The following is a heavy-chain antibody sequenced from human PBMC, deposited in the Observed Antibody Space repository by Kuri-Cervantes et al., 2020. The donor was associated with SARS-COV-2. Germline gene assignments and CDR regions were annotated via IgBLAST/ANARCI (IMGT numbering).Heavy chain of an antibody. CDR1: GYTFTGYY. CDR3: ASELDQYYYDSSGLYY. V-gene: IGHV1-2*02. Sequence: ASVKVSCKASGYTFTGYYMHWVRQAPGQGLEWMGWINPNSGGTSYAQKFQGRVTMTRDTSTSTVYMELSSLRSEDTAVYYCASELDQYYYDSSGLYYWGQGTLVTVSS. J-gene: IGHJ4*02. D-gene: IGHD3-22*01. CDR2: INPNSGGT.